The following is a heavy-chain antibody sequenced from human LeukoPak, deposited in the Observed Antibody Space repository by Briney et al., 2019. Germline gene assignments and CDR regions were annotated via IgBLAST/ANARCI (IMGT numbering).Heavy chain of an antibody. CDR3: ARARLTTFDY. J-gene: IGHJ4*02. D-gene: IGHD1-1*01. V-gene: IGHV4-59*01. CDR2: IYYSGST. CDR1: GGSISSYY. Sequence: SETMSLTCTVSGGSISSYYWSWIRQPPGKGLEWIGYIYYSGSTNYNPSLKSRVTISVDTSKNQFSLKLSSVTATDTAVYYCARARLTTFDYWGQGTLVTVSS.